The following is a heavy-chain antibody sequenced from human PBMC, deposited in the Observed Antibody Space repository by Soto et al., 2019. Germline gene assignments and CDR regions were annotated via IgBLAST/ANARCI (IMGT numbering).Heavy chain of an antibody. Sequence: QVQLVQSGAEVKQPGASVKVSCKGSGYTFTSYGISWVRQAPGQGLEWMGWIDVNTHYAQKFQGRVTMITDTFTRTAYLELRSPRSDYTVVYYCARASISYDYSNLRYWGQGTQVTVPS. CDR2: IDVNT. V-gene: IGHV1-18*04. D-gene: IGHD4-4*01. J-gene: IGHJ4*02. CDR3: ARASISYDYSNLRY. CDR1: GYTFTSYG.